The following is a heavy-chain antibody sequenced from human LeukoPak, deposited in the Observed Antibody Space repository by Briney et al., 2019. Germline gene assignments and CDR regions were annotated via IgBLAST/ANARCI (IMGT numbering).Heavy chain of an antibody. Sequence: ASVKVSCKASGYTFTSYGISWVRQAPGQGLEWMGWIRVYNGNTNYAQKLQGRVTMTEDTSTDTAYMELSSLRSEDTAVYYCATGGSGSYYMDVWGKGTTVTVSS. CDR2: IRVYNGNT. V-gene: IGHV1-18*01. D-gene: IGHD1-26*01. CDR1: GYTFTSYG. J-gene: IGHJ6*03. CDR3: ATGGSGSYYMDV.